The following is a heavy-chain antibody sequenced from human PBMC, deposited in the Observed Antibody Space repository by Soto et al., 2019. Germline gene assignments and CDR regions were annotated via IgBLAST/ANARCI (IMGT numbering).Heavy chain of an antibody. CDR1: GGSISNSLNY. D-gene: IGHD2-2*01. Sequence: QLQLQESSPGLVKPSETLSLTCTVSGGSISNSLNYWGWIRQPPGKGLEWIGTIYYTGSTYYNPSRKSRVTLSVDTSRNQFSLRLSSVTAADTAVYYCARQGRCSISSCFDVGSPYNYFNPWGQGTLVTVST. CDR2: IYYTGST. J-gene: IGHJ5*02. V-gene: IGHV4-39*01. CDR3: ARQGRCSISSCFDVGSPYNYFNP.